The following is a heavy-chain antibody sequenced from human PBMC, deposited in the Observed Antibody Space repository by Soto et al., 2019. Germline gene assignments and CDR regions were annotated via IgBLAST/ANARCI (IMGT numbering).Heavy chain of an antibody. Sequence: QVQLIQSGAEVKKPGASVKVSCKASGYTFTTYGIIWVRQAPGQGLEWMGWISSYNGNTVYAQNLQGRATMTTDTSKSTAYMELRSLRSDDTAVYYCARGDCRSTSCYWGANWFDPWGQGTLVTVSS. CDR3: ARGDCRSTSCYWGANWFDP. J-gene: IGHJ5*02. CDR1: GYTFTTYG. CDR2: ISSYNGNT. D-gene: IGHD2-2*01. V-gene: IGHV1-18*01.